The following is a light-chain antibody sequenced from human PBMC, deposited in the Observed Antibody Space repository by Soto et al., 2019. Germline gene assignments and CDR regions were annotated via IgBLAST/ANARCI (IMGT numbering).Light chain of an antibody. CDR2: DAS. CDR1: QSISSW. V-gene: IGKV1-5*01. J-gene: IGKJ1*01. CDR3: QQYGSSPPT. Sequence: DIQMTQSPSTLSASVGDRVTITCRASQSISSWLAWYQQKPGKAPKLLIYDASSLESGVPSRFSGSGSGTEFTLTISNLQPDDFAVYYCQQYGSSPPTFGQGTKVDI.